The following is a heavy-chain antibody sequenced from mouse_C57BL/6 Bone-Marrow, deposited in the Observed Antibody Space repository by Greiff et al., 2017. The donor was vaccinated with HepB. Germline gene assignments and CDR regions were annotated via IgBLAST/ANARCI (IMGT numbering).Heavy chain of an antibody. CDR3: AGHYYGSTLCAMDY. CDR1: GFSFTSYG. V-gene: IGHV2-3*01. Sequence: QVQLQQSGPGLVAPSQSLSITCTVSGFSFTSYGVSWVRQPPGKGLEWLGVIWGDGSTNYHSALISRLSISKDNSKSQFFLKLNMMQNDDTATYYCAGHYYGSTLCAMDYWGQGTSVTVSS. D-gene: IGHD1-1*01. J-gene: IGHJ4*01. CDR2: IWGDGST.